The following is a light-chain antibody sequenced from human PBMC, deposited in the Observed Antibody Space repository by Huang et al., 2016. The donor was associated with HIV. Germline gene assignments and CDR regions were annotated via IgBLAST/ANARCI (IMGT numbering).Light chain of an antibody. V-gene: IGKV1-39*01. CDR3: QQSYISPWT. J-gene: IGKJ1*01. CDR1: QSVGNS. Sequence: DIQMTQSPSSLSASVGDRVTITCRASQSVGNSLNWYQQKPGIAPELLICASSLQAWVSSRLSGSGSGTYFTLIISSLQHEDSATYYCQQSYISPWTFGQGTKVDLK. CDR2: AS.